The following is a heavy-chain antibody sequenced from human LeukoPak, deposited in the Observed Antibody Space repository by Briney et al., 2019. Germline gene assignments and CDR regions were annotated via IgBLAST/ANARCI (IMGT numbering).Heavy chain of an antibody. CDR3: ARVPQLLWFGAPGYFDY. Sequence: SETLSLTCTVSGDSISSYYWSWIRQPPGKGLEWIGDIYYSGSTNYNPSLKSRVTISVDTSKNQFSLKLSSVTAADTAVYYCARVPQLLWFGAPGYFDYWGQGTLVTVSS. J-gene: IGHJ4*02. V-gene: IGHV4-59*01. D-gene: IGHD3-10*01. CDR1: GDSISSYY. CDR2: IYYSGST.